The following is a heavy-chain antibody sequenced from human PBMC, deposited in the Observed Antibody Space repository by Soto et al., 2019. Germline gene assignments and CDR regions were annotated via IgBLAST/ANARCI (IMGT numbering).Heavy chain of an antibody. J-gene: IGHJ4*02. CDR1: GFTFIHYW. V-gene: IGHV3-74*01. CDR3: ARVPPREWERIET. D-gene: IGHD1-26*01. Sequence: EVQLVESGGGLVQPGGSLRLSCAASGFTFIHYWMHWVRQVPGKGLVWVSRINGDGRGIYYADSVKGRFTISRDNAKSTLYLQMNSLRVEDKAIDYCARVPPREWERIETWGQGTLVTVSP. CDR2: INGDGRGI.